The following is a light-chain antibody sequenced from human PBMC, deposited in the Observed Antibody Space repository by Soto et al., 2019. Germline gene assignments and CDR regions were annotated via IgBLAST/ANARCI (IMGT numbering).Light chain of an antibody. CDR2: EVS. CDR1: SRDVGTYKY. CDR3: SSYTTASSLE. J-gene: IGLJ2*01. Sequence: ALTQPASVSGSPGQSINISCTGSSRDVGTYKYVSWYQQHPGKAPKLIIFEVSHRPSGVSDRFSGSKSGNTASLTISGLQAEDEADYSCSSYTTASSLEFGGGTKVTVL. V-gene: IGLV2-14*01.